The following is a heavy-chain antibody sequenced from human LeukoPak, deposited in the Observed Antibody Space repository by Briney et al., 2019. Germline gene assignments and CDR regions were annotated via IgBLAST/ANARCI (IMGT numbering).Heavy chain of an antibody. CDR1: GYTFTSYY. Sequence: GASVKVSCKASGYTFTSYYMHWMRQAPGQGPEWMGIINPRGGSTDYAQKFQGRITMTSDTSTSTAYMELRSLRSDDTAVYYCARVAQHRYYYDSSAFRYYFDYWGQGTLVTVSS. CDR3: ARVAQHRYYYDSSAFRYYFDY. J-gene: IGHJ4*02. V-gene: IGHV1-46*01. D-gene: IGHD3-22*01. CDR2: INPRGGST.